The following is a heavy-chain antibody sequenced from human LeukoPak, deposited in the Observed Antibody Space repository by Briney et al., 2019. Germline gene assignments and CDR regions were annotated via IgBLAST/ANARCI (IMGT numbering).Heavy chain of an antibody. D-gene: IGHD1-1*01. CDR2: IYYSGST. Sequence: SSETLSLTCTVSGGSISTYYWSWIRQPPGKGLEWIGFIYYSGSTNYNPSLKSRVTISVDTSKDQFSLKLTSVTAADTAVYYCARGFGTEQQLEVFAYWGQGTLVTVSS. CDR1: GGSISTYY. CDR3: ARGFGTEQQLEVFAY. V-gene: IGHV4-59*01. J-gene: IGHJ4*02.